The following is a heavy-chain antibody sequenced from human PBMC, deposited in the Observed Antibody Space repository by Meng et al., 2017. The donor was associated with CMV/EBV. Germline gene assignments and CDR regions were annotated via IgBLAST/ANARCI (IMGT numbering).Heavy chain of an antibody. CDR2: IIPILGIA. Sequence: SAQVSCKASGGSFSSYAISWVRQAPGQGLEWMGGIIPILGIANYAQKFQGRVTITADKSTSTAYMELSSLRSEDTAVYYCARGGDIVVVPAAFLYYYYGMDVWGQGTTVTVSS. D-gene: IGHD2-2*01. V-gene: IGHV1-69*10. CDR1: GGSFSSYA. J-gene: IGHJ6*02. CDR3: ARGGDIVVVPAAFLYYYYGMDV.